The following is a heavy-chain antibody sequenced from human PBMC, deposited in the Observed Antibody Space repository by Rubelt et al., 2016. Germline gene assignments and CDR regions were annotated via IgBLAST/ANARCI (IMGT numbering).Heavy chain of an antibody. CDR1: GFTFSSYW. Sequence: GGGLVQPGGSLRLSCEASGFTFSSYWMHWVRQAPGKGLVWVSRINSDGSSTDYADSVKGRFTISRDNAKNSLYLQMNSLRAEDTAVYYCARDYYDSSGYYCDAFDIWGQGTMVTVSS. CDR3: ARDYYDSSGYYCDAFDI. D-gene: IGHD3-22*01. CDR2: INSDGSST. V-gene: IGHV3-74*01. J-gene: IGHJ3*02.